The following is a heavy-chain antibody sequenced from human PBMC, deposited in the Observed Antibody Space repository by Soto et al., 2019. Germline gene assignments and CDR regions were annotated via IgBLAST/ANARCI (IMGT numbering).Heavy chain of an antibody. CDR3: AKDIESLIASNWFDP. Sequence: EVQLVESGGGLVQPGRSLRLSCAASGFTFDDYAMHWVRQAPGKGLEWVSGISWNSGSIGYADSVKGRFTISRDNAKNSLYLQMNSLRTEDTALYYCAKDIESLIASNWFDPGGQGTLVTFSS. D-gene: IGHD3-22*01. J-gene: IGHJ5*02. CDR2: ISWNSGSI. CDR1: GFTFDDYA. V-gene: IGHV3-9*01.